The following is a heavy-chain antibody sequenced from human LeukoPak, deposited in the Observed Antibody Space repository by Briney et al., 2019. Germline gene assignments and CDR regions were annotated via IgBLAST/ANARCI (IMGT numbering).Heavy chain of an antibody. D-gene: IGHD6-13*01. J-gene: IGHJ4*02. CDR3: ALVRGRPHSY. V-gene: IGHV3-21*01. Sequence: GGSLRLSCAASGFTFSSYSMNWVRQAPGKGLEWVSSISSSSSYIYYADSVKGRFTISRDNAKNSLYLQMNSLRAEYTAVYYCALVRGRPHSYWGQGTLVTVSS. CDR1: GFTFSSYS. CDR2: ISSSSSYI.